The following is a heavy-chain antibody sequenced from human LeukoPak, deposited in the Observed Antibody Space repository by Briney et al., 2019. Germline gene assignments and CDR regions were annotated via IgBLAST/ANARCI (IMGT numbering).Heavy chain of an antibody. CDR1: GSALATHGGG. CDR2: SSWDDDK. CDR3: AHRSRAYTSPWFLGVFDY. J-gene: IGHJ4*02. Sequence: CGPTLFHPPPTLTLTCAFSGSALATHGGGGGWSRQPPVEAVEWLTLSSWDDDKPYSPSLKSRRTLIKETSKNQGVLTLTNMDPVDTATYYCAHRSRAYTSPWFLGVFDYWGQGTLVTVSS. D-gene: IGHD5-18*01. V-gene: IGHV2-5*02.